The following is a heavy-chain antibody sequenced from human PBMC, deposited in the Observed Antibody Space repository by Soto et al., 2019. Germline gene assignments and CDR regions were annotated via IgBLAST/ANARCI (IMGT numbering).Heavy chain of an antibody. CDR1: GGSISSYY. Sequence: QVQLQESGPGLVKPSETLSLTCTVSGGSISSYYWSWIRQPPGKGLEWIGYIYYSGSTNYNPSLKSRVTISVDTSKNQFSLKLSSVTAADTAVYYCARTTLGASIAAAREAYYYYGMDVWGQGTTVTVSS. D-gene: IGHD6-13*01. J-gene: IGHJ6*02. CDR3: ARTTLGASIAAAREAYYYYGMDV. CDR2: IYYSGST. V-gene: IGHV4-59*01.